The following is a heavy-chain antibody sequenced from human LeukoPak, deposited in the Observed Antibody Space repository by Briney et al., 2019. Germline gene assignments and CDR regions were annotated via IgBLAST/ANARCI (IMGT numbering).Heavy chain of an antibody. D-gene: IGHD3-22*01. Sequence: SETLSLTCTVSGGSISSSSYYWGWIRQPPGKGLEWIGSIYYSGSTYYNPSLKSRVTISVDTSKNQFSLKLSSVTAADTAVYYCARRESGYRIDYWGQGTLVTVSS. J-gene: IGHJ4*02. CDR3: ARRESGYRIDY. CDR2: IYYSGST. V-gene: IGHV4-39*01. CDR1: GGSISSSSYY.